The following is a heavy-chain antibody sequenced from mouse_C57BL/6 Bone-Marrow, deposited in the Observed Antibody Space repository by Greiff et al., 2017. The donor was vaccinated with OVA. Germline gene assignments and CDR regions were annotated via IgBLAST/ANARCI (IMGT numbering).Heavy chain of an antibody. CDR3: ARRYYGSRGDY. V-gene: IGHV5-17*01. CDR2: ISSGSSTI. J-gene: IGHJ4*01. D-gene: IGHD1-1*01. CDR1: GFTFSDYG. Sequence: EVMLVESGGGLVKPGGSLKLSCAASGFTFSDYGMHWVRQAPEKGLEWVAYISSGSSTIYYADTVKGRFTISRDNAKNTLFLQMTSLRSEDTAMYYCARRYYGSRGDYWGQGTSVTVSS.